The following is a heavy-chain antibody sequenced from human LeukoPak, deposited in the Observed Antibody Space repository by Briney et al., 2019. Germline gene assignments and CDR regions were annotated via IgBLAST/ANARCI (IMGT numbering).Heavy chain of an antibody. D-gene: IGHD6-13*01. CDR1: GFTFSSYA. CDR3: AKSVAASGVNYFDN. CDR2: ISSSGATT. V-gene: IGHV3-23*01. J-gene: IGHJ4*02. Sequence: GGSLRLSCEASGFTFSSYAVHWVRQAPGKGLEWVAGISSSGATTSCAGYVKGRLTISRDNSNNTLSLQMNSLRDDDTAIYYCAKSVAASGVNYFDNWGQGTLVTVSS.